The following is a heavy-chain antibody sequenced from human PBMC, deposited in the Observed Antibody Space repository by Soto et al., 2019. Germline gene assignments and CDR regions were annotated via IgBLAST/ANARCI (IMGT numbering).Heavy chain of an antibody. CDR3: ARRAHMSRRGETFSYYYYGMDV. V-gene: IGHV3-64*01. D-gene: IGHD3-16*01. Sequence: GGSLRLSCAASGFTFSSYAMHWVRQAPGKGLEYVSAITSNGGNTDYASSVKGRFTISRDNSKNTLYLQMGSLRAEDMAVYYCARRAHMSRRGETFSYYYYGMDVWGQGTTVTVSS. CDR1: GFTFSSYA. CDR2: ITSNGGNT. J-gene: IGHJ6*02.